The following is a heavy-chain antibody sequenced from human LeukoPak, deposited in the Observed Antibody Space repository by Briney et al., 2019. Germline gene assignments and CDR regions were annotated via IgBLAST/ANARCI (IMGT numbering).Heavy chain of an antibody. CDR1: GGSFSGYY. CDR2: INHSGST. V-gene: IGHV4-34*01. CDR3: ARLIGTRPPFDY. J-gene: IGHJ4*02. Sequence: PSETLSLTCAVYGGSFSGYYWSWIRQPPGKGLEWIGEINHSGSTNYNPSLKSRVTRSVDTSKNQFSLKLSSVTAADTAVYYCARLIGTRPPFDYWGQGTLVTVSS.